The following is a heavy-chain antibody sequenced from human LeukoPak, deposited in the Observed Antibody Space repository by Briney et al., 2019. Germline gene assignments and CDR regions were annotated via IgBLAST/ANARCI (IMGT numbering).Heavy chain of an antibody. J-gene: IGHJ4*02. CDR3: ARAPRPWNDFDY. Sequence: SETLSLTCTVSGGSISSGSYYWSWIRQPAGKGLEWIGRIYTSGSTNYNPSLKSRVTISVDTSKNQFSLNLSSVTAADTAVYYCARAPRPWNDFDYWGQGTLVTVSS. CDR2: IYTSGST. D-gene: IGHD1-1*01. CDR1: GGSISSGSYY. V-gene: IGHV4-61*02.